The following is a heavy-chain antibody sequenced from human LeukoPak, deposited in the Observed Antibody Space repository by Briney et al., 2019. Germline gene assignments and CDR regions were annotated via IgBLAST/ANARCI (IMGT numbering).Heavy chain of an antibody. V-gene: IGHV3-23*01. CDR3: AKRPSAYCSDGGCYFNY. D-gene: IGHD2-8*01. CDR1: GFSFSSYA. J-gene: IGHJ4*02. CDR2: ISGSGANT. Sequence: GGSLRLSCAASGFSFSSYAMSWVRQAPGRGLEWVSAISGSGANTYYADSVKGRFTISRDNTKDTLYLQMSTLRAEDTAVYYCAKRPSAYCSDGGCYFNYWGQGTLVIVSS.